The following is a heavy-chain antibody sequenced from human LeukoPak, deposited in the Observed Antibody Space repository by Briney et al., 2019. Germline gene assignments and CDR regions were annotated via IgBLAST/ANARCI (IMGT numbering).Heavy chain of an antibody. Sequence: GGSLRLSCAASGFTFSGYWMTWVRQAPGKGLEWVANIKQDGSEKYYVDSVKGRFTISRDNAKNSLYLQMNSLRAEDTAVYHCARARRGYNYGYFDYWGQGTLVTVSS. CDR3: ARARRGYNYGYFDY. CDR1: GFTFSGYW. J-gene: IGHJ4*02. CDR2: IKQDGSEK. V-gene: IGHV3-7*01. D-gene: IGHD5-18*01.